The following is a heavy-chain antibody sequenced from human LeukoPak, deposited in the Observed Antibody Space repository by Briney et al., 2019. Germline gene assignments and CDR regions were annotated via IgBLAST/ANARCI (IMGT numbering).Heavy chain of an antibody. CDR1: GFTFGGYG. CDR2: IAYDGSRA. D-gene: IGHD1-14*01. Sequence: GGSLRLSCAGSGFTFGGYGMHWFRQTPGKGLEWVAVIAYDGSRAFYADSVKGRFTISRDNSKNTMSVQMDDLRAEDTADYYCTRYNNDHFDYWGQGTLVTVSS. V-gene: IGHV3-33*01. CDR3: TRYNNDHFDY. J-gene: IGHJ4*02.